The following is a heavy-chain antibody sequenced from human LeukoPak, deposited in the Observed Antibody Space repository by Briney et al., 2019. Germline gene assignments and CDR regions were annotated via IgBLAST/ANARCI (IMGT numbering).Heavy chain of an antibody. Sequence: GGSLRLSCAASGFSFSSYSMNWVRQAPGNGLEWVSSISSSSSYIYYADSVKGRFTISRDNAKNSLYLQMNSLRAEDTAVYYCARDLGSLRSSYWYFDLWGRGTLVTVSS. D-gene: IGHD5-12*01. CDR2: ISSSSSYI. V-gene: IGHV3-21*01. CDR3: ARDLGSLRSSYWYFDL. J-gene: IGHJ2*01. CDR1: GFSFSSYS.